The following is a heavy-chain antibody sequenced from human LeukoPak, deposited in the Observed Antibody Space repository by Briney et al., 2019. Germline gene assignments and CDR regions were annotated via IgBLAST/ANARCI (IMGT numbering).Heavy chain of an antibody. CDR2: FDPEDGET. V-gene: IGHV1-24*01. CDR3: ARDVYYYDSSHSRAFDI. CDR1: GYTLTELS. D-gene: IGHD3-22*01. J-gene: IGHJ3*02. Sequence: ASVKVSCKVSGYTLTELSMHWVRQAPGKGLEWMGGFDPEDGETIYAQKFQGRVTMTEDTSTDTAYMELSSLRSEDTAVYYCARDVYYYDSSHSRAFDIWGQGTMVTVSS.